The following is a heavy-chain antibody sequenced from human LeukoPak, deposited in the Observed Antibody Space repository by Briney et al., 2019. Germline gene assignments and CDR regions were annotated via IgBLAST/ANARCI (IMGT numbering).Heavy chain of an antibody. D-gene: IGHD4-17*01. CDR1: GGSFSGYY. Sequence: PSETLSLTCAVYGGSFSGYYWSWIRQPPGKGLEWIGEINHSGSTNYSPSLKSRVTISVDTSKNQFSLKLSSVTAADTAVYYCARDRKNGAPRRPPYYWGQGTLVTVSS. CDR3: ARDRKNGAPRRPPYY. V-gene: IGHV4-34*01. J-gene: IGHJ4*02. CDR2: INHSGST.